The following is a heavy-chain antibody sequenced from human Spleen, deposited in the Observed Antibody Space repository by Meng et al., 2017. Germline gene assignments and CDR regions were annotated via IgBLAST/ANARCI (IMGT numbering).Heavy chain of an antibody. CDR1: GLTFSSHW. Sequence: GESLKISCAGSGLTFSSHWMSWVRQAPGKGLEWVASISRTSTYIYYADSVKGRFTISRDNAKNSLDLQMNSLRAEDTAVYYCARDLGDNGSYYDDAFDIWGQGTVVTVSS. CDR3: ARDLGDNGSYYDDAFDI. CDR2: ISRTSTYI. D-gene: IGHD1-26*01. J-gene: IGHJ3*02. V-gene: IGHV3-21*01.